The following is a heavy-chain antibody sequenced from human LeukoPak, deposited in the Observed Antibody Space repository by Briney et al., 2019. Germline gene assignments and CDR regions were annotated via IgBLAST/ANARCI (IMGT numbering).Heavy chain of an antibody. D-gene: IGHD1-26*01. V-gene: IGHV4-39*07. Sequence: PSETLSLTCTVSGGSISSSSYYWGWIRQPPGKGLEWIGSIYYSGSTYYNPSLKSRVTISVDTSKNQLSLKLSSVTAADTAVYYCASDAGAFDYWGQGTLVTVSS. CDR3: ASDAGAFDY. CDR2: IYYSGST. CDR1: GGSISSSSYY. J-gene: IGHJ4*02.